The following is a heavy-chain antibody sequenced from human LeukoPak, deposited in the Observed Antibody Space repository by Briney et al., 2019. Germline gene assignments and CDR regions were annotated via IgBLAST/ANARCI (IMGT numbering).Heavy chain of an antibody. CDR1: GFTFSGSA. V-gene: IGHV3-48*03. D-gene: IGHD3-10*01. J-gene: IGHJ4*02. CDR3: ARMMVRGHDY. Sequence: GGSLRLSCAASGFTFSGSAMNWVRQAPGKGLEWVSYISSSGSTIYYADSVKGRFTISRDNAKNSLYLQMNSLRAEDTAVYYCARMMVRGHDYWGQGTLVTVSS. CDR2: ISSSGSTI.